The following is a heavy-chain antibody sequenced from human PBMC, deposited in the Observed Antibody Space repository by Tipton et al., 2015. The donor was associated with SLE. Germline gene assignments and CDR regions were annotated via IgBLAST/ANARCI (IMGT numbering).Heavy chain of an antibody. J-gene: IGHJ3*02. CDR1: GFTFDDYT. D-gene: IGHD2-21*01. Sequence: SLRLSCAASGFTFDDYTMHWVRQAPGKGLEWVSLISWDGGSTYYADSVKGRFTISRDNSKNSLYLQMNSLRTEDTALYYCAKDHARLWAFDSWGQGTMVTVSS. V-gene: IGHV3-43*01. CDR3: AKDHARLWAFDS. CDR2: ISWDGGST.